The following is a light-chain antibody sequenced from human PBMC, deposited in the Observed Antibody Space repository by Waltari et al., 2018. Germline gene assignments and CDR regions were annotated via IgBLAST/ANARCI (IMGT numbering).Light chain of an antibody. CDR1: SSDVGGYNY. J-gene: IGLJ3*02. V-gene: IGLV2-14*01. Sequence: QSALTQPASVSGSPGQSLTIPCTGTSSDVGGYNYVPWYQPYPGNAPKLLLSDVSKRPSGVSNRFSGSKSGNTASLTISGLQAEDEADYYCSSYTSSSTWVFGGGTKLTVL. CDR3: SSYTSSSTWV. CDR2: DVS.